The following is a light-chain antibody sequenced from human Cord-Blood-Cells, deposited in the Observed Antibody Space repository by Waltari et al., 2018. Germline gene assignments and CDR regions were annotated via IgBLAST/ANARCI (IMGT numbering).Light chain of an antibody. CDR3: QQFNNYPLT. V-gene: IGKV1D-13*01. J-gene: IGKJ4*01. CDR2: DAS. CDR1: QGISSA. Sequence: AIQLTQSPSSLSASVVDRVNITCRASQGISSALAWYPQKPGKAPNLRIYDASSLESGVPSRFSGSGSGTDFTLTISSLQPEDFATYYCQQFNNYPLTFGGGTKVEIK.